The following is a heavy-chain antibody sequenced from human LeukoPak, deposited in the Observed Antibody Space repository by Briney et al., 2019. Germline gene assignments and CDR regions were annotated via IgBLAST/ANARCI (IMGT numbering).Heavy chain of an antibody. CDR3: AKNLGQWLDY. Sequence: GGSLRLSCAASGFSFSNFWMTWVRQAPGKGLEGVASMKQDGSEKYYVDSVKGRFTISRDNAKNSLYLQMNSLRAEDTAVYYCAKNLGQWLDYWGQGTLVTVSS. CDR2: MKQDGSEK. D-gene: IGHD3-22*01. J-gene: IGHJ4*02. CDR1: GFSFSNFW. V-gene: IGHV3-7*01.